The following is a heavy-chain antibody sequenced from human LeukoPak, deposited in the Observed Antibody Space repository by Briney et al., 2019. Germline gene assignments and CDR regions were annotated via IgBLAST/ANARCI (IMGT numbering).Heavy chain of an antibody. D-gene: IGHD3-9*01. V-gene: IGHV1-69*13. Sequence: ASVKVSCKASGGTFSSYAISWVRQAPGQGLEWMGGIIPIFGTANYAQKFQGRVTITADESTSTACMELSSLRSEDTAVYYCARVRGSAVRYVDWLFDYWGQGTLVTVSS. CDR2: IIPIFGTA. CDR1: GGTFSSYA. J-gene: IGHJ4*02. CDR3: ARVRGSAVRYVDWLFDY.